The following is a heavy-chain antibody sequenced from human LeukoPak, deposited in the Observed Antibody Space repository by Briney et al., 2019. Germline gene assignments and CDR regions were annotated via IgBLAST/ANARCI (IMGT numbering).Heavy chain of an antibody. V-gene: IGHV3-48*01. CDR2: ISSSSSTI. Sequence: LSGGSLRLSCAASGFTFSAYAMNWVRQAPGEGLEWVSYISSSSSTIYYADSVKGRFTISRDNAKNSLYLQMNSLRAEDTAVYYCARDPAGGDYVDAFDIWGQGTMVTVSS. CDR3: ARDPAGGDYVDAFDI. D-gene: IGHD4-17*01. CDR1: GFTFSAYA. J-gene: IGHJ3*02.